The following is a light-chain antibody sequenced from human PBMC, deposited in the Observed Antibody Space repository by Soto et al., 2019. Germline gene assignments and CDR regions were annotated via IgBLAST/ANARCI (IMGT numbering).Light chain of an antibody. V-gene: IGLV1-44*01. CDR3: ATWDDSLNGVV. CDR2: DNN. CDR1: SSNIGTNT. J-gene: IGLJ2*01. Sequence: QSVLTQPPSASGTPGQRVTISCSGSSSNIGTNTVNWYQQLPGTAPKLLIYDNNQRPSGVPDRFSGSKSGTSASLAISGLRSEDEADYCCATWDDSLNGVVFGGGTKLPVL.